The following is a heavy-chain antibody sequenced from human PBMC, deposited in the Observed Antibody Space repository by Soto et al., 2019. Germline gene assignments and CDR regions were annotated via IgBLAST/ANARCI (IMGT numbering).Heavy chain of an antibody. J-gene: IGHJ6*02. D-gene: IGHD1-26*01. CDR3: ARDSVVGATKGHYYYGMDV. CDR2: IWYDGSNK. CDR1: GFTFSSYG. V-gene: IGHV3-33*01. Sequence: GGSLRLSXAASGFTFSSYGMHWVRQAPGKGLEWVAVIWYDGSNKYYADSVKGRFTISRDNSKNTLYLQMNSLRAEDTAVYYCARDSVVGATKGHYYYGMDVWGQGTTVTVSS.